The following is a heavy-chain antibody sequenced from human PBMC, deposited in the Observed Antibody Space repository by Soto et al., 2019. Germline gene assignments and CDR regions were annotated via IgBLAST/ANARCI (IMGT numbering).Heavy chain of an antibody. CDR2: IYYSGST. V-gene: IGHV4-39*07. CDR3: AIGIAAAGTNWFDP. Sequence: SETLSLTCTVSGGSISSSSYYWGWIRQPPGKGLEWIGSIYYSGSTNYNPSLKSRVTISVDTSKNQFSLKLSSVTAADTAVYYCAIGIAAAGTNWFDPWGQGTLVTVSS. CDR1: GGSISSSSYY. J-gene: IGHJ5*02. D-gene: IGHD6-13*01.